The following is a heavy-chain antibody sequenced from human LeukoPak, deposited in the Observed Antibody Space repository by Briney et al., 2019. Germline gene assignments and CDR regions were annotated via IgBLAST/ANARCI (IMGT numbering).Heavy chain of an antibody. CDR3: ARDLYSNYYFDY. D-gene: IGHD4-11*01. Sequence: MGIINPSGGSTSYAQKFRGRVTMTRDTSTSKVYMELSSLRSEDTAVYYCARDLYSNYYFDYWGQGTLLTVSS. J-gene: IGHJ4*02. V-gene: IGHV1-46*01. CDR2: INPSGGST.